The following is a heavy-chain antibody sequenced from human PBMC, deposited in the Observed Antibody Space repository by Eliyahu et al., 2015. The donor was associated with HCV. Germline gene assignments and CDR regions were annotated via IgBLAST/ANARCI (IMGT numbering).Heavy chain of an antibody. J-gene: IGHJ6*02. CDR2: IYPGDSDT. CDR3: ARRLAVAGTGYYGLDV. Sequence: EVQLVQSGAEVKKPGESLKISCKGSGYSFTNYWIAWVRQMPRKGLEWMGIIYPGDSDTRYSPSFQGQVTISADKSITTAYLQWSSLKASDTAMYYCARRLAVAGTGYYGLDVWGQGTTVTVSS. V-gene: IGHV5-51*01. CDR1: GYSFTNYW. D-gene: IGHD6-19*01.